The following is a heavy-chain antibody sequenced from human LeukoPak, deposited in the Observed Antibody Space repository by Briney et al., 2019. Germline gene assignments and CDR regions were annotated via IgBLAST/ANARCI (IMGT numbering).Heavy chain of an antibody. CDR1: GGSISSYY. V-gene: IGHV4-59*01. CDR2: IYYSGST. Sequence: PSETLSLTCTVSGGSISSYYWNWIRQPPGKGLEWIGYIYYSGSTNFSPSLKSRVTISLDTSKNQFSLKLSSLTAAVTAVYYCARAYYGSGSYYSFIYWGRGTLVTVSS. D-gene: IGHD3-10*01. J-gene: IGHJ4*02. CDR3: ARAYYGSGSYYSFIY.